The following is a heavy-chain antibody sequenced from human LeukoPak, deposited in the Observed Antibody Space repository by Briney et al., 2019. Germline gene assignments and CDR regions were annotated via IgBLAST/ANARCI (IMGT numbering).Heavy chain of an antibody. D-gene: IGHD3-10*01. CDR1: GYTFTCYY. CDR2: IDPNIRCT. CDR3: APAPITMVRGVITSDAFDI. V-gene: IGHV1-2*06. Sequence: GASVKVSCKASGYTFTCYYMHWVRQAPGQGLEWRGRIDPNIRCTNYSQKLQPSVTMSMDTSISTAYMELSRLRSEDTAVYYCAPAPITMVRGVITSDAFDIWGQGTMVTVSS. J-gene: IGHJ3*02.